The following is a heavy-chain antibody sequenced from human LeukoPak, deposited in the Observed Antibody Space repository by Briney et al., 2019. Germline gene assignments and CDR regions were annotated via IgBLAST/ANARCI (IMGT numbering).Heavy chain of an antibody. CDR3: ARGGWFGELYEANWFDP. D-gene: IGHD3-10*01. V-gene: IGHV1-2*02. CDR1: GYTFTGYY. J-gene: IGHJ5*02. CDR2: INPNSGGS. Sequence: ASVKVSCKASGYTFTGYYMHWVRQAPGQGLEWMGWINPNSGGSNYAQKFQGRVTMTRDTSISTAYMELSRLRSDDTAVYYCARGGWFGELYEANWFDPWGQGTLVTVSS.